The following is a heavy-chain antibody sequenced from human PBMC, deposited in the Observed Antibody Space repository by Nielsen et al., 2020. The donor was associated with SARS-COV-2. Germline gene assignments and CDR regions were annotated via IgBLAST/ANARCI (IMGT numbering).Heavy chain of an antibody. J-gene: IGHJ6*02. CDR1: GGTFSSYA. V-gene: IGHV1-69*04. CDR2: IIPILGIA. D-gene: IGHD2-15*01. Sequence: PSVKVSCKASGGTFSSYAISWVRQAPGQGLEWMGRIIPILGIANYAQKFQGRVTITADKSTSTAYMELSSLRSEDTAVYYCAREGCSGGSCPMDVWGQGTTVTVSS. CDR3: AREGCSGGSCPMDV.